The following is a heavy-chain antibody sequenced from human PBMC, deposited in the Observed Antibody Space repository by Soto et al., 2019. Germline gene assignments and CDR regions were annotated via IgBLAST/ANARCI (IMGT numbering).Heavy chain of an antibody. V-gene: IGHV1-2*02. CDR1: GYTFTGHY. CDR3: GRGRSGQIVVFY. D-gene: IGHD1-26*01. CDR2: IGPESGAT. Sequence: ASVKVSCKASGYTFTGHYIHWVRQAPEQGPEWMGEIGPESGATRYAQKFQGRVSMTRDMSTTTVYMELNNLSPDDTAVYYCGRGRSGQIVVFYWGQGTPVTVSS. J-gene: IGHJ4*02.